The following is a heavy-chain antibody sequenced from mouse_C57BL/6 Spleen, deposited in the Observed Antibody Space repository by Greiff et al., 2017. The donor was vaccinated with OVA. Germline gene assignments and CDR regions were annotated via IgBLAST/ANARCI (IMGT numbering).Heavy chain of an antibody. Sequence: VQLQQSGPELVKPGASVKMSCKASGYTFTDYNMHWVKQSHGKSLEWIGYINPNNGGTSYNQKFKGKATLTVNKSSSTAYMELRSLTSEDSAVYYCASALRGGSYAMDHWGQGTSVTVSS. CDR1: GYTFTDYN. J-gene: IGHJ4*01. CDR2: INPNNGGT. V-gene: IGHV1-22*01. CDR3: ASALRGGSYAMDH. D-gene: IGHD1-1*01.